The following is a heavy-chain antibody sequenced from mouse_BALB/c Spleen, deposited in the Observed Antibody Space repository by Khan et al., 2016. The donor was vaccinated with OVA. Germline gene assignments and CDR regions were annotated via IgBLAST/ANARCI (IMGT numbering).Heavy chain of an antibody. V-gene: IGHV1-80*01. CDR2: IYPGDGDT. D-gene: IGHD1-1*01. Sequence: VQLQESGAELVRPGSSVKISCKASGYAFSSYWMNWMKQRPGQGLEWIGQIYPGDGDTDDNGQFKGKATLTADKSSSTAYMQLSSLTSEDSAVYCCARAYGYWYFDVWGAGTTVTVAS. CDR1: GYAFSSYW. CDR3: ARAYGYWYFDV. J-gene: IGHJ1*01.